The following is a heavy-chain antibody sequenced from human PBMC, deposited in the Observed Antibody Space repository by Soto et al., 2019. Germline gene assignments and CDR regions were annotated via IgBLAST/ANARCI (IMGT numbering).Heavy chain of an antibody. CDR3: EAGHGGSAGIPAVITDTYWFDR. CDR1: GFTFGVYN. CDR2: ISYNGRDQ. V-gene: IGHV3-30*03. D-gene: IGHD3-10*01. Sequence: QSRLEASGGGVVQPGTSVRVSCVSSGFTFGVYNMQWVRQAPGRGLVCVAIISYNGRDQYYADSVKCRFIISRDNSQNKMYHHKSFLRLADTAVYYREAGHGGSAGIPAVITDTYWFDRLGHGVLGSVS. J-gene: IGHJ5*02.